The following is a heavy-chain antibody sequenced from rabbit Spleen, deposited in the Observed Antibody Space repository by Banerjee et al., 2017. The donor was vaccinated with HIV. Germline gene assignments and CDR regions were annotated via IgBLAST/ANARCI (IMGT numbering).Heavy chain of an antibody. CDR2: IGGGVSSIT. J-gene: IGHJ3*01. V-gene: IGHV1S45*01. CDR1: GFSFSYSDY. D-gene: IGHD4-1*01. CDR3: ARDLAGVIGWNFGW. Sequence: QEQLVESGGGLVQPEGSLTLTCKASGFSFSYSDYMCWVRQPPGKGPEWIACIGGGVSSITYYATWAKGRFTISKTSSTTVTLQMTSLTAADTATYFCARDLAGVIGWNFGWWGQGTLVTVS.